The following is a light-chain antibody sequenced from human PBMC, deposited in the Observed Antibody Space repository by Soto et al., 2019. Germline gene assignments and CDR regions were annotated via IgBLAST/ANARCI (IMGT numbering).Light chain of an antibody. J-gene: IGKJ3*01. V-gene: IGKV3-20*01. CDR1: QSISSSY. CDR3: QQYDRSPET. CDR2: GAS. Sequence: EIVLTQSPGTLSLSPGERATLSCRASQSISSSYLAWFQQKPGQAPRLLIYGASSRATGIPDRFSGRGSGTDFTLTINTLEPEDFAVYFCQQYDRSPETFGPGTKVDIK.